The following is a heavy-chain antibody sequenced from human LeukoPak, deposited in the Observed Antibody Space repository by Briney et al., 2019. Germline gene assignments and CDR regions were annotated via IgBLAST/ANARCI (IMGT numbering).Heavy chain of an antibody. J-gene: IGHJ5*02. V-gene: IGHV4-39*07. Sequence: SETLSLTCTVSGGSISSSPYYWGWIRQPPGKGLEWIGSIYYSGTTHYNPSLESRVTISVDTSKNQFSLKLASVTAADTAIHYCAKGAGGFSYYNWFDPWGQGTLVTVSS. CDR1: GGSISSSPYY. CDR2: IYYSGTT. D-gene: IGHD5-18*01. CDR3: AKGAGGFSYYNWFDP.